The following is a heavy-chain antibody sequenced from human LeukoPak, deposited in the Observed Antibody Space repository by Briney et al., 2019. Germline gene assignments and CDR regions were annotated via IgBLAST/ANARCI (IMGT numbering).Heavy chain of an antibody. CDR2: INHSGST. D-gene: IGHD6-13*01. J-gene: IGHJ4*02. V-gene: IGHV4-34*01. CDR1: GGSFSGYY. CDR3: ARRRGSCDY. Sequence: SETLSLTCAVYGGSFSGYYWSWIRQPPGKGLEWIGEINHSGSTNYNPSLKSRVTISVDTSKNQFSLKLSSVTAADTAVYYCARRRGSCDYWAREPWSPSPQ.